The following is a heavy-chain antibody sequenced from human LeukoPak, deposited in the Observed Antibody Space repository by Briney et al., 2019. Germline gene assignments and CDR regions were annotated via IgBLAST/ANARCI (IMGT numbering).Heavy chain of an antibody. V-gene: IGHV3-23*01. CDR3: AARPLMPPRFDY. Sequence: GGSLRLSCAGSGFTSSSYPMSWVRQAPAKGLQWVSAISGGGGSAYYADSVKGRFTISRDNSKGTLYLQMHSLRAEDTAIYYCAARPLMPPRFDYWGQGTLVTVSS. CDR1: GFTSSSYP. J-gene: IGHJ4*02. D-gene: IGHD2-2*01. CDR2: ISGGGGSA.